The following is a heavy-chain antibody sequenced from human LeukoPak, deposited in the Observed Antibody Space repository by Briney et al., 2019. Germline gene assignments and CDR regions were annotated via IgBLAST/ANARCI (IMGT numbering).Heavy chain of an antibody. Sequence: PGGSLRLSCAASGFTLDDYAMHWVRHAPGKGLEWVSLISGDGGRTYYADSVKGRFTISRDNSKNSLYLQMNSLRTEDTALYYCAKDIGGYSYAADYWGQGTLVTVSS. D-gene: IGHD5-18*01. CDR1: GFTLDDYA. V-gene: IGHV3-43*02. J-gene: IGHJ4*02. CDR2: ISGDGGRT. CDR3: AKDIGGYSYAADY.